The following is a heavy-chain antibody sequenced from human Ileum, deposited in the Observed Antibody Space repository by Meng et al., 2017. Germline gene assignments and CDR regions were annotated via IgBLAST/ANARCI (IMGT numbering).Heavy chain of an antibody. Sequence: GESLKISCGASGFIVSSDYMSWVRQAPGKGPEWVSIIYSSGTTYYADSVKGRFTVSRHNSENTVYLQMNSLRVEDTAVYSCARDGPWGAHAVSDIWGQGTMVTVSS. CDR3: ARDGPWGAHAVSDI. J-gene: IGHJ3*02. CDR1: GFIVSSDY. V-gene: IGHV3-53*01. D-gene: IGHD1-26*01. CDR2: IYSSGTT.